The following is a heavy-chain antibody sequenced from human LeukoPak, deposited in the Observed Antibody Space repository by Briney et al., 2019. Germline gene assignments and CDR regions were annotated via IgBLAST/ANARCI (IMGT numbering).Heavy chain of an antibody. CDR1: GFTFSSYG. Sequence: PGGSLRLSCAASGFTFSSYGMHWVRQAPGKGLEWVAVIWYDGSNKYYADSVKGRFTISRDNSKNTLYLQMNSLRAEDTAVYYCARAWGPSRYNWNLNWFDPWGQGTLVTVSS. D-gene: IGHD1-20*01. CDR2: IWYDGSNK. J-gene: IGHJ5*02. V-gene: IGHV3-33*01. CDR3: ARAWGPSRYNWNLNWFDP.